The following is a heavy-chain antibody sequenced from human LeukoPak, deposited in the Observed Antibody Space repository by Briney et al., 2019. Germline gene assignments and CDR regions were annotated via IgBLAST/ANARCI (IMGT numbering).Heavy chain of an antibody. D-gene: IGHD3-16*02. Sequence: SETLSLTCTVSGGSFTNYYWSWIRQPAGEGLEWIGYINTKGSTSSNPSLKSPVIMSVDTSKNQFSLKLTSVTGADTAVYYCARERVDYVWGNYRYWDYWGQGILVTVSS. CDR2: INTKGST. V-gene: IGHV4-4*07. CDR3: ARERVDYVWGNYRYWDY. J-gene: IGHJ4*02. CDR1: GGSFTNYY.